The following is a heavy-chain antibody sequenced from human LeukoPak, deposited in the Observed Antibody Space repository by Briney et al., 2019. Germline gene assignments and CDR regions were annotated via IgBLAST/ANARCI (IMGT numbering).Heavy chain of an antibody. V-gene: IGHV3-7*01. CDR3: ARGPNFGDYVDFLDS. D-gene: IGHD4-17*01. CDR2: IKQGGSQK. CDR1: GFTFSSHW. J-gene: IGHJ4*02. Sequence: GGSLRLSCAASGFTFSSHWMTWVRLAPGKGLEGVANIKQGGSQKYYVDSVKGRFTISRDDAKSTLFLQMNNLRAEDSALYYCARGPNFGDYVDFLDSWGQGTLVTVSS.